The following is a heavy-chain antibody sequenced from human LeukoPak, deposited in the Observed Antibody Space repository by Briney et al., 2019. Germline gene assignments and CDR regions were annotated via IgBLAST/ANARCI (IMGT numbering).Heavy chain of an antibody. CDR2: IYSGGST. J-gene: IGHJ4*02. CDR1: GFTFSSYA. V-gene: IGHV3-53*01. Sequence: GGSLRLSCAASGFTFSSYAMSWVRQAPGKGLEWVSVIYSGGSTYYADSVKGRFTISRDNSKNTLYLQMNSLRAEDTAVYYCAREGYSGSYPFDYWGQGTLVTVSS. D-gene: IGHD1-26*01. CDR3: AREGYSGSYPFDY.